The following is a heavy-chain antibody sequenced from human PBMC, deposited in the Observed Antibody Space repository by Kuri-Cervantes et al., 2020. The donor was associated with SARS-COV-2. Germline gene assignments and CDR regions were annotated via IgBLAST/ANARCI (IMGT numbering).Heavy chain of an antibody. Sequence: GESLKISCAASGFTVSSNYMTWVRQAPGKGLEWVSSISSSSSYIYYADSVKGRFTISRDNAKNSLYLQMNSLRAEDTAVYYCARGSNYDFWSGLGYYMDVWGKGTTVTVSS. D-gene: IGHD3-3*01. CDR2: ISSSSSYI. CDR3: ARGSNYDFWSGLGYYMDV. CDR1: GFTVSSNY. J-gene: IGHJ6*03. V-gene: IGHV3-21*01.